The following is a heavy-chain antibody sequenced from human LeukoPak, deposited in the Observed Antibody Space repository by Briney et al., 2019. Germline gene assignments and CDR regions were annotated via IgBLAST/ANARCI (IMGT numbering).Heavy chain of an antibody. CDR1: GFTVSSNY. CDR3: VRDSRYCSTSSCSD. V-gene: IGHV3-66*01. CDR2: IYTGGNR. D-gene: IGHD2-8*01. J-gene: IGHJ4*02. Sequence: GGSLRLSCAASGFTVSSNYMSWVRQAPGKGLEWVSTIYTGGNRFYADSVKGRFTVSRDSSKNTLYLQMSSLRAGDTAVYYCVRDSRYCSTSSCSDWGQGTWSPSPQ.